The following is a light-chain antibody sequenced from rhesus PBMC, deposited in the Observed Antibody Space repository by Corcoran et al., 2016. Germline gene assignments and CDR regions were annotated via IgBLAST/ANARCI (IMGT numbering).Light chain of an antibody. CDR2: DSS. CDR3: QQHNSLPYS. J-gene: IGKJ2*01. V-gene: IGKV1-44*03. CDR1: QTIGNY. Sequence: DIQMTQSPSSLSAFVGDRVIITCRASQTIGNYLIWYQQKPGKVPKVLIYDSSTLQSGVPFRFSGSGSGTDFTLTISSLQPEDFATYCCQQHNSLPYSFGQGTKVEIK.